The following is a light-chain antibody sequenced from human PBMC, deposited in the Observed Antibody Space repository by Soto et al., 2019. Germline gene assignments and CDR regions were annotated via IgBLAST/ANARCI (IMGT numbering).Light chain of an antibody. Sequence: EIVLTQSPGTLSLSPGERATLSCRASQSVSSSYLAWYQQKPGQAPRLLIYGASSRAAAIPDRFGGSGSGTDFTLTISRLDPEDFAVYYCQQYGTSPTFGQGTKVEIK. V-gene: IGKV3-20*01. CDR3: QQYGTSPT. CDR2: GAS. J-gene: IGKJ1*01. CDR1: QSVSSSY.